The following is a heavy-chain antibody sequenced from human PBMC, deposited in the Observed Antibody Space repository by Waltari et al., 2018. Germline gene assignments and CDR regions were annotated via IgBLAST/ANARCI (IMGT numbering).Heavy chain of an antibody. CDR3: ASQIYTTVTTVDY. V-gene: IGHV4-38-2*01. CDR1: GYSISSGYY. CDR2: IYHSGST. D-gene: IGHD4-17*01. J-gene: IGHJ4*02. Sequence: QVQLQESGPGLVKPSETLSLTCAVSGYSISSGYYWGWIRQPPGKGLEWIGSIYHSGSTYYNPSLKSRVTISVDTSKNQFSLKLSSVTAADTAVYYCASQIYTTVTTVDYWGQGTLVTVSS.